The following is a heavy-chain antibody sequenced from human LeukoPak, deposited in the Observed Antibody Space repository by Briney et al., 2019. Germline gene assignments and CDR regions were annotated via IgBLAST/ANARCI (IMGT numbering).Heavy chain of an antibody. V-gene: IGHV3-30*02. CDR2: IRYDGSNK. D-gene: IGHD6-19*01. J-gene: IGHJ5*02. CDR1: GFSFSSYA. CDR3: AKDSATVAGTKWFDP. Sequence: GGSLRLSCAASGFSFSSYAMSWVRQAPGKGLEWVAFIRYDGSNKYYADSVKGRFTISRDNSKNTLYLQMNSLRGEDTAVYYCAKDSATVAGTKWFDPWGQGTLVTVSS.